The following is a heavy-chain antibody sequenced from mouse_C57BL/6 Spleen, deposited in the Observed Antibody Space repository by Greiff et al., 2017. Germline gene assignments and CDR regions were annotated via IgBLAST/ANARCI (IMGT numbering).Heavy chain of an antibody. J-gene: IGHJ4*01. CDR3: ARYPGYAMDY. CDR1: GFTFSDYY. Sequence: EVMLVESGGGLVQPGGSLKLSCAASGFTFSDYYMYWVRQTPEKRLEWVAYISNGGGSTYYPDTVKGRFTISRDNAKNTLYLQMSRLKSEDTAMYYCARYPGYAMDYWGQGTSVTVSS. CDR2: ISNGGGST. V-gene: IGHV5-12*01.